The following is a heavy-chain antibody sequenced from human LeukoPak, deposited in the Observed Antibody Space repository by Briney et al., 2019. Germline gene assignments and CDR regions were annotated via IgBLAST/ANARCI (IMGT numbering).Heavy chain of an antibody. J-gene: IGHJ4*02. V-gene: IGHV3-11*06. D-gene: IGHD3-3*01. CDR3: ARAPYDFWSGCSLGY. Sequence: VKGRFTISRDNARNTLYLHMNSLRVEDTAVYYCARAPYDFWSGCSLGYWGQGTLVTVSS.